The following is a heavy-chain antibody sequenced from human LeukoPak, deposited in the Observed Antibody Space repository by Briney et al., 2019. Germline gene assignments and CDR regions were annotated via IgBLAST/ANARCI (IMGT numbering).Heavy chain of an antibody. Sequence: SETLSLTCAVSGGSITITNYYWGWIRQPPGKGLEWVGNIYHDGSTYYNPSLKSRVSISVDTSKNQFSLKLTSVTAADTAIYYCARDQGQLDPWGQGTLVTVSS. CDR3: ARDQGQLDP. D-gene: IGHD6-13*01. CDR1: GGSITITNYY. V-gene: IGHV4-39*07. J-gene: IGHJ5*02. CDR2: IYHDGST.